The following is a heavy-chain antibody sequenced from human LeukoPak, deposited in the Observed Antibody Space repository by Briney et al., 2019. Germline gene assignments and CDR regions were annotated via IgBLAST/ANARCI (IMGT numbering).Heavy chain of an antibody. CDR3: AKGPKKQMVGSRGYYFDF. V-gene: IGHV3-23*01. J-gene: IGHJ4*02. Sequence: GGSLRLSCGASGFTFSSYAMSWVRQAPGKGLEWVSGISDSGGSRHYADSVKGRFTTSRDNSKNTLYLQVNSLRAEDTAVYFCAKGPKKQMVGSRGYYFDFWGQGTLVTVSS. CDR2: ISDSGGSR. D-gene: IGHD6-13*01. CDR1: GFTFSSYA.